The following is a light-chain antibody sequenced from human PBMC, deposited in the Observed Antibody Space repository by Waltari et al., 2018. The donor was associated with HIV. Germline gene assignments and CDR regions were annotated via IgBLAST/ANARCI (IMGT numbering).Light chain of an antibody. J-gene: IGLJ2*01. CDR2: SNN. V-gene: IGLV1-44*01. CDR1: SSNIGSNT. CDR3: AAWDDSLNGVV. Sequence: QSVLTQPPSASGTPGQRVTISCSGSSSNIGSNTVNWYQQLPGMAPKLLIYSNNQRPSGGTDRFSGSKSGTSASLAISGLQCEDEADYYCAAWDDSLNGVVFGGGTKLTVL.